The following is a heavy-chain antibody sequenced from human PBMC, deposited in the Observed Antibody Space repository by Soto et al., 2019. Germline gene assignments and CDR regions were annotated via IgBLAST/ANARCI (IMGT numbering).Heavy chain of an antibody. J-gene: IGHJ4*02. CDR1: GDSISNYY. CDR3: ARGIVVMDNSVIPHFDY. V-gene: IGHV4-4*07. D-gene: IGHD3-3*02. Sequence: QVQLQESGPGLVKPSETLSLTCNVSGDSISNYYWNWIRQPAGKGLQWIGRIHTAGTNYHPSLRSRVTMSLDKSNNQFFLTLSSLTAADTAVYFCARGIVVMDNSVIPHFDYWGRGTLVTVSS. CDR2: IHTAGT.